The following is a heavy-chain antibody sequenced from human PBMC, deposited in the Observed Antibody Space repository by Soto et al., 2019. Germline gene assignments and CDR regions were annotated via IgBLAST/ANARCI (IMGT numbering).Heavy chain of an antibody. CDR3: AKADEEGYCSGGSCYSPDY. V-gene: IGHV3-23*01. CDR2: ISDTGTGTYYT. CDR1: GFTFSNYG. Sequence: GGSLRLSCAASGFTFSNYGMTWVRQAPGKGLEWVSSISDTGTGTYYTYYTDSVKGRFTISRDNSKNTLFLLMNSLRVEDTAVYYRAKADEEGYCSGGSCYSPDYWGRGTLVTVSS. J-gene: IGHJ4*02. D-gene: IGHD2-15*01.